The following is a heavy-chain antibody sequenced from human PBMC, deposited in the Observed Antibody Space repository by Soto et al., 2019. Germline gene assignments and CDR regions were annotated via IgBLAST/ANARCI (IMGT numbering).Heavy chain of an antibody. D-gene: IGHD2-2*01. Sequence: QVQLQESGPGLVRPSETLSHTCTVSGGSFSSYYWTWIRQSPGKGLEWIGYIYYSGSTDYNPSLRGRLAISIDTSKNQFSLRLNSMTAADTAVYYCAGRDCSGTNCYYLDYYYMDVWGKGTTVTVSS. J-gene: IGHJ6*03. CDR2: IYYSGST. CDR1: GGSFSSYY. V-gene: IGHV4-59*08. CDR3: AGRDCSGTNCYYLDYYYMDV.